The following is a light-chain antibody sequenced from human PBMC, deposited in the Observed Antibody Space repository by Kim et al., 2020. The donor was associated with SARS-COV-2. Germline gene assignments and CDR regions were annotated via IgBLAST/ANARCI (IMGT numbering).Light chain of an antibody. CDR1: SSDVGRYNY. V-gene: IGLV2-14*03. Sequence: GQSITISCTGTSSDVGRYNYVSWYQQHPGKAPKLIIYDVSNRPSGVSDRFSGSKSGNTASLTISGLQAEDESDYYCASYTTRSSWVFGGGTKVTVL. CDR2: DVS. J-gene: IGLJ3*02. CDR3: ASYTTRSSWV.